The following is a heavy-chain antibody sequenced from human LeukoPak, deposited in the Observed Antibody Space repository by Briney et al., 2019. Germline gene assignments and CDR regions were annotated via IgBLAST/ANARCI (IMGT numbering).Heavy chain of an antibody. D-gene: IGHD3-9*01. CDR3: ARYSANRYFDWLLPDY. V-gene: IGHV4-59*08. CDR2: IYYSGST. Sequence: SETLSLTCIVSGGSISTYYWSWIRQPPGKGLEWIGYIYYSGSTNYNPSLKSRVTISVDTSKNQFSLKLSSVTAADTAVYYCARYSANRYFDWLLPDYWGQGTLVTVSS. J-gene: IGHJ4*02. CDR1: GGSISTYY.